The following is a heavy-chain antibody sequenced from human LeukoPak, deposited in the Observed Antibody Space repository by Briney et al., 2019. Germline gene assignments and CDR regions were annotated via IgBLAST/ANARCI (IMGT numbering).Heavy chain of an antibody. D-gene: IGHD3-22*01. CDR3: ARTYYDSSGYYYEDAFDI. V-gene: IGHV4-4*07. CDR1: GGSISSYY. J-gene: IGHJ3*02. Sequence: SETLSLTCTVSGGSISSYYWSWIRQPAGKGLEWIGSIYYSGSTYYNPSLKSRVTISVDTSKNQFSLKLSSVTAADTAVYYCARTYYDSSGYYYEDAFDIWGQGTMVTVSS. CDR2: IYYSGST.